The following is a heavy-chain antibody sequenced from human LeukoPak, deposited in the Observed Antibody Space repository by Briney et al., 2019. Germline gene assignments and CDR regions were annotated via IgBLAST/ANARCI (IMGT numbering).Heavy chain of an antibody. J-gene: IGHJ4*02. CDR3: AKDRGGSYTLSLDY. Sequence: PGGSLRLSCAASGFTFSNYWIHWVRQAPGKGLEWVAGIKDDGSEKYHVDSVKGRFTISRDNAKNSLYLQMNSLRAEDTAVYYCAKDRGGSYTLSLDYWGQGTLVTVSS. V-gene: IGHV3-7*03. CDR2: IKDDGSEK. CDR1: GFTFSNYW. D-gene: IGHD1-26*01.